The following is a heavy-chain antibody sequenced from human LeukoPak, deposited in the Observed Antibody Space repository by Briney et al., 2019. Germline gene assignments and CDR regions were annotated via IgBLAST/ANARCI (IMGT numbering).Heavy chain of an antibody. D-gene: IGHD6-19*01. CDR3: ARDRAMAL. Sequence: GSLRLSCAASGFTVSSNYMSWVRQAPGKGLEWVANINQDESEKYYVASVKGRFTISRDNAKNSLYLQMNSLRAEDTAVYYCARDRAMALWGQGALVTVSS. V-gene: IGHV3-7*01. J-gene: IGHJ4*02. CDR2: INQDESEK. CDR1: GFTVSSNY.